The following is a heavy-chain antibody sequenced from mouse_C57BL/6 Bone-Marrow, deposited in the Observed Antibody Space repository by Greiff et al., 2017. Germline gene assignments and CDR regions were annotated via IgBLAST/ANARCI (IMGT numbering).Heavy chain of an antibody. V-gene: IGHV14-4*01. CDR2: IDPENGDT. J-gene: IGHJ2*01. CDR1: GFNIKDDY. CDR3: TTDVPFRY. Sequence: VHVKQSGAELVRPGASVKLSCTASGFNIKDDYMHWVKQRPEQGLEWIGWIDPENGDTEYASKFQGKATITADTSSNTAYLQLSSLTSEDTAVYYCTTDVPFRYWGQGTTLTVSS.